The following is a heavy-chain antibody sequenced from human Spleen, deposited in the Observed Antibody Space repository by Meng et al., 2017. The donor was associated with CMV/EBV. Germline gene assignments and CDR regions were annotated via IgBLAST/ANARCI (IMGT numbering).Heavy chain of an antibody. CDR2: ILPMANVA. Sequence: SCKASGGTFTSYTFSLLRQALGQGLEWMGRILPMANVANHEPKFQHRVTIIADKSTRTVYMQLSSMGSDDTAVYFCARMGINWFDPWGQGTLVTVSS. D-gene: IGHD1-26*01. CDR1: GGTFTSYT. CDR3: ARMGINWFDP. V-gene: IGHV1-69*02. J-gene: IGHJ5*02.